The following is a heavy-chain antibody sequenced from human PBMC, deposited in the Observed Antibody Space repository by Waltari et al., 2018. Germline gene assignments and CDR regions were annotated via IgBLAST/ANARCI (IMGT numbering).Heavy chain of an antibody. D-gene: IGHD7-27*01. CDR3: IRPFEMGID. CDR1: GFDFVNSA. J-gene: IGHJ4*02. Sequence: VQVLESGGDLVQPGGSLRLSCLASGFDFVNSAMSWVRQTPGKGPAWVSTITGTGGGPLYANSPYYADSVKGRFTISRDNSKNTIYLQMSSLSAEDTAVYYCIRPFEMGIDWGQGTQVTVSS. CDR2: ITGTGGGPLYANSP. V-gene: IGHV3-23*01.